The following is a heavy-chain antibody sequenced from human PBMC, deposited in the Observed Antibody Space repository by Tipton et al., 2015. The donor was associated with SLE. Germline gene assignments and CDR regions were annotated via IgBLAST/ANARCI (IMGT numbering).Heavy chain of an antibody. Sequence: GSLRLSCAASGFRFSNYWMNWVRQATGKGLEWVANIKQDGSEKYYLDSVKGRLTISRDNAKDSLFLQMDSLRVDDTAMYYCAGGSGWLIDYWGQGTLVTVSS. CDR1: GFRFSNYW. V-gene: IGHV3-7*01. J-gene: IGHJ4*02. D-gene: IGHD6-19*01. CDR2: IKQDGSEK. CDR3: AGGSGWLIDY.